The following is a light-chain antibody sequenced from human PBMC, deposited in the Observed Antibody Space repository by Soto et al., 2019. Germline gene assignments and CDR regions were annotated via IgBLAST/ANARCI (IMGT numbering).Light chain of an antibody. CDR3: EQRSKGPST. V-gene: IGKV3-11*01. CDR2: DSS. CDR1: QSVHSY. J-gene: IGKJ2*01. Sequence: EIVLTQSPATLSSSPGERATLSCRTSQSVHSYLSWYQQKPCKAPRLLMYDSSNRATGIPPRFSGSGSGTGFTLTISSLQPEAGADYYCEQRSKGPSTVGKGTKVEIK.